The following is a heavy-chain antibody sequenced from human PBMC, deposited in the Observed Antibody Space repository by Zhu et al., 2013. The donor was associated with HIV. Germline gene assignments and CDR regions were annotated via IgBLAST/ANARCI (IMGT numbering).Heavy chain of an antibody. J-gene: IGHJ5*02. CDR1: GGTFSNYT. CDR3: IRRAFYYDRSWFDP. CDR2: IIPIFGSA. Sequence: QVQPVQSGAEVKKPGSSVKVSCKASGGTFSNYTNTWVRQAPGQGPEWMGGIIPIFGSANYAQRFQGRVTITADESTRTAYMELSTLRSEDTAVYYCIRRAFYYDRSWFDPGAREPWSPSPQ. V-gene: IGHV1-69*01. D-gene: IGHD3-22*01.